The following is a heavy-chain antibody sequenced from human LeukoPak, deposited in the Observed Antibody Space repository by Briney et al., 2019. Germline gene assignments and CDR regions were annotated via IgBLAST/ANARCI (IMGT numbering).Heavy chain of an antibody. J-gene: IGHJ6*02. Sequence: GGSLRLSCAASGFTFSRSVMHWVRQAPGKGLEWVAVISHDGSKKYYADSVKGRFTVSRDNSNSTLYLQMKSLTGDDTARFYCARGAGYYGMDVWGQGTTVTVSS. CDR1: GFTFSRSV. V-gene: IGHV3-30*04. D-gene: IGHD3-16*01. CDR3: ARGAGYYGMDV. CDR2: ISHDGSKK.